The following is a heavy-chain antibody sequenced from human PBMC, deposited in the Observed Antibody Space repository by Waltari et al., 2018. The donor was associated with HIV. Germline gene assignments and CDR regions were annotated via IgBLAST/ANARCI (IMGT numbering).Heavy chain of an antibody. J-gene: IGHJ5*02. CDR1: GYPISSGSY. Sequence: QVQLQESGPGLVKPSETLSLTCAVPGYPISSGSYWGCIRQPPGKGLEWIGSIHHSGSTYYNPSLKSRVTLSVDTSKNHFSLKLNSVTAADKAVYYCAGEVGYCSGGTCYSGWFDPWGQGTLVTVSS. D-gene: IGHD2-15*01. V-gene: IGHV4-38-2*01. CDR3: AGEVGYCSGGTCYSGWFDP. CDR2: IHHSGST.